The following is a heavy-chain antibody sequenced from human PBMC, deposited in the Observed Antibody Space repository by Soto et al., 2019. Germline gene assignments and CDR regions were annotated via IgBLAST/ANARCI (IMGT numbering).Heavy chain of an antibody. CDR2: IYYSGST. D-gene: IGHD3-3*01. CDR1: GGSISSGGYY. J-gene: IGHJ4*02. Sequence: QVQLQESGPGLVKPSQTLSLTCTVSGGSISSGGYYWSWIRQHPGKGLEWIGYIYYSGSTYFNPSLKSRVTISVDTSTNQFSLKLSSVTAADTAVYYCARGYDFWSGYYGGYFDYWGQGTLVTVSS. V-gene: IGHV4-31*03. CDR3: ARGYDFWSGYYGGYFDY.